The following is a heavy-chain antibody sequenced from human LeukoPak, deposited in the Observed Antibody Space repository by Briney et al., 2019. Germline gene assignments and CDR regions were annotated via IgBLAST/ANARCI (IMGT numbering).Heavy chain of an antibody. CDR3: ARDRYGDCFAHFDY. D-gene: IGHD2-21*01. CDR2: STLGGGT. V-gene: IGHV1-2*02. CDR1: GYTFPYYA. J-gene: IGHJ4*02. Sequence: ASVKVSCKASGYTFPYYAMHWVRQAPGQGLQWMEWSTLGGGTNYPQKFQGRVAITWDTSITTAYMDLSRLTSDDTAVYYCARDRYGDCFAHFDYWGQGALVTVSS.